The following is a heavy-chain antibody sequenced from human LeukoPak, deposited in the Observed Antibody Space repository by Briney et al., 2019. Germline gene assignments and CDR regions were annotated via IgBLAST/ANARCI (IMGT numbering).Heavy chain of an antibody. D-gene: IGHD6-19*01. Sequence: GGSLRLSCAVSGFTFSNYWMHWVRQAPGKGLVWVSRINTDGSSTTYADSVKGRFTISRDNAKNTVYLQMNSLRAEDTAVYYCAKGAYSSGWYASYWGQGTLVTVSS. CDR3: AKGAYSSGWYASY. CDR1: GFTFSNYW. V-gene: IGHV3-74*03. J-gene: IGHJ4*02. CDR2: INTDGSST.